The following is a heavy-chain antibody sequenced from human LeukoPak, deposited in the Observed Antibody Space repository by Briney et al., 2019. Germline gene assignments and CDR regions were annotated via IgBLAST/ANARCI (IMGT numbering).Heavy chain of an antibody. CDR2: IIPILGIA. D-gene: IGHD4-17*01. Sequence: SVKVSCKASVGTFSSYAISWVRQAPGQGLAWMGRIIPILGIANYAQKFQGRVTITADKSTSTAYMELSSLRSEDTAVYYCARAHDYGDANWFDPWGQGTLVTVSS. V-gene: IGHV1-69*04. J-gene: IGHJ5*02. CDR3: ARAHDYGDANWFDP. CDR1: VGTFSSYA.